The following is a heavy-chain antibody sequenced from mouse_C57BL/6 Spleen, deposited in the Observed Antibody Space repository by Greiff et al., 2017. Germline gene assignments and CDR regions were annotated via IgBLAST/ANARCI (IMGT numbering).Heavy chain of an antibody. CDR1: GYAFSSSW. CDR2: IYPGDGDT. CDR3: ARSLPTFMDY. D-gene: IGHD5-5*01. Sequence: VQLQQSGPELVKPGASVKISCKASGYAFSSSWMNWVKQRPGKGLEWIGRIYPGDGDTNYNGKFKGKATLTADKSSSTAYMQLSSLTSEDSAVYFCARSLPTFMDYWGQGTSGTVSS. V-gene: IGHV1-82*01. J-gene: IGHJ4*01.